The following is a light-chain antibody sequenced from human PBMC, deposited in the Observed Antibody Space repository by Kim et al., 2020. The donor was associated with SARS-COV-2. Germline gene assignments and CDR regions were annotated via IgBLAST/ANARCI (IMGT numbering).Light chain of an antibody. V-gene: IGKV3-15*01. CDR2: AAS. J-gene: IGKJ1*01. Sequence: VSPGESATLSCRASQNINTDLAWYQQKPGQAPRLLIHAASTRATGIPARFSGSGSGTDFSLTISSLQSEDCAVYYCQQYGNWLTWTFGQGTKLEI. CDR1: QNINTD. CDR3: QQYGNWLTWT.